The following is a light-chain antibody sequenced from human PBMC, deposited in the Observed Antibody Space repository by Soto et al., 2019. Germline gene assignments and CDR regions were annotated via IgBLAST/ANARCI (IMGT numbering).Light chain of an antibody. CDR1: SSDVGGYNY. CDR3: CSYAGSSTYV. J-gene: IGLJ1*01. CDR2: DVN. Sequence: QSVLTPPRSVSRSPGQSVTISRTGTSSDVGGYNYVSWYQQHPGKAPKLMIYDVNKRPSGVPVRFSGSKSDNTASLTISGLQAEDEADYYCCSYAGSSTYVFGTGTKVTVL. V-gene: IGLV2-11*01.